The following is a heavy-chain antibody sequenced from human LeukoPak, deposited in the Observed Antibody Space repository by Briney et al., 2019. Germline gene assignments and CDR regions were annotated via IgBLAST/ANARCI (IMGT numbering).Heavy chain of an antibody. CDR3: ARESIAATIDP. CDR1: GFTFSSYG. J-gene: IGHJ5*02. Sequence: GRSLRLSCAASGFTFSSYGMHWVRQAPGKGLEWVAVIWYDGSNKYYADSVKGRFTISGDNSKNTLYLQMNSLRAEDTAVYYCARESIAATIDPWGQGTLVTVSS. CDR2: IWYDGSNK. V-gene: IGHV3-33*01. D-gene: IGHD6-6*01.